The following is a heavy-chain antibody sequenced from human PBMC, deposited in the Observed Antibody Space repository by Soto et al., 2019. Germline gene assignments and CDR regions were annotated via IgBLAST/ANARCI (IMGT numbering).Heavy chain of an antibody. Sequence: GGSLRLSCTASGFTFGDYAMSWFRQAPGKGMERVGFIRSKAYGGTTEYAASVKGRFTISRDDSKSIAYLQMNSLKTEDTAVYYCTRPLYAAAGYNWFDPWGQGTLVTVSS. CDR1: GFTFGDYA. CDR2: IRSKAYGGTT. V-gene: IGHV3-49*03. CDR3: TRPLYAAAGYNWFDP. J-gene: IGHJ5*02. D-gene: IGHD6-13*01.